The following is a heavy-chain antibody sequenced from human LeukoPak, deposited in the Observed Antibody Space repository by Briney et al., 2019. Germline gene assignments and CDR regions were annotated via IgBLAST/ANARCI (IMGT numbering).Heavy chain of an antibody. D-gene: IGHD3-10*01. CDR2: ISSSSSYI. Sequence: GGSLRLSCAASGFTFSSYSMNWVRQAPGKGLEWVSSISSSSSYIYYTDSVKGRFIISRDNAKKSLYLQMNSLRAEDTAVYYCARVGGITLALAPSPFPDYNYYYMDVWGKGTTVTVSS. CDR1: GFTFSSYS. V-gene: IGHV3-21*01. CDR3: ARVGGITLALAPSPFPDYNYYYMDV. J-gene: IGHJ6*03.